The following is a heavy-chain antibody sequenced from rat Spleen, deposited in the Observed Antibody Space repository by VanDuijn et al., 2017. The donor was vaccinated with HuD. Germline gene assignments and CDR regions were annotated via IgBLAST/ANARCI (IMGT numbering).Heavy chain of an antibody. CDR1: GFSLTSYH. CDR3: AREMRATPYVMDA. D-gene: IGHD1-10*01. Sequence: QVQLKESGPGLVKPSETLSLTCTVSGFSLTSYHVSWVRQPPGKGLEWMGVIWGDGSTAYNSALKSRLSISRDTSKSQVFLKMNSLQTEDTATYYCAREMRATPYVMDAWGQGASVTVSS. J-gene: IGHJ4*01. CDR2: IWGDGST. V-gene: IGHV2-32*01.